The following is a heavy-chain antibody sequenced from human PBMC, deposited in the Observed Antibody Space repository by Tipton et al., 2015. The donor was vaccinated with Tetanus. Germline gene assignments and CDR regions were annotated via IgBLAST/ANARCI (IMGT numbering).Heavy chain of an antibody. CDR1: GGSVNLYL. Sequence: TLSLTCSVSGGSVNLYLWGWIRQSPGKGLEWIGSIWYDGSAYYNPSLKGRVTMSVDKSKNQFSLKLSSVTAADTAVYYCARGRHFIEVALPLDYWGQGTLVTVSS. CDR2: IWYDGSA. D-gene: IGHD6-19*01. CDR3: ARGRHFIEVALPLDY. J-gene: IGHJ4*02. V-gene: IGHV4-39*07.